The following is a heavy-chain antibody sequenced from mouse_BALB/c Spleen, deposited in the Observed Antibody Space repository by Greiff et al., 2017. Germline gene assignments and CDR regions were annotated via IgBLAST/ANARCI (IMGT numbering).Heavy chain of an antibody. J-gene: IGHJ2*01. V-gene: IGHV1-9*01. CDR2: ILPGSGST. CDR3: ARVYYDYDDYFDY. Sequence: QVQLQQSGAELMKPGASVKISCKATGYTFSSYWIEWVKQRPGHGLEWIGEILPGSGSTNYNEKFKGKATFTADTSSNTAYMQLSSLTSEDSAVYYCARVYYDYDDYFDYWGQGTTLTVSS. D-gene: IGHD2-4*01. CDR1: GYTFSSYW.